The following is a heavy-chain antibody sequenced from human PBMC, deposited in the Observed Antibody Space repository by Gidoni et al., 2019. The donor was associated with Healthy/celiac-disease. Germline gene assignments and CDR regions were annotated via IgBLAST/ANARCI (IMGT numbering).Heavy chain of an antibody. Sequence: QLQLQESGPGLVKPSETLSLTCTVSGGSISSSSYYWGWIRQPPGKGLEWVGIIYYSGSTYYNPSLKSRVTISVDTSKNQFSLKLSSVTAADTAVYYCARALSVATLFDYWGQGTLVTVSS. CDR3: ARALSVATLFDY. CDR1: GGSISSSSYY. V-gene: IGHV4-39*07. CDR2: IYYSGST. J-gene: IGHJ4*02. D-gene: IGHD6-19*01.